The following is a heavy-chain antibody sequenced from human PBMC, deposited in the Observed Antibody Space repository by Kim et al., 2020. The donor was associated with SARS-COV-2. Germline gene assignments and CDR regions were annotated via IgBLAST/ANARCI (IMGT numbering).Heavy chain of an antibody. J-gene: IGHJ4*02. D-gene: IGHD6-19*01. CDR2: ISYDGSNK. CDR1: GFTFSSYG. CDR3: AKVPSSNRLASYFDY. Sequence: GGSLRLSCAASGFTFSSYGMHWVRQAPGKGLEWVAVISYDGSNKYYADSVKGRFTISRDNSKNTLYLQMNSLRAEDTAVYYCAKVPSSNRLASYFDYWGQGTLVTVSS. V-gene: IGHV3-30*18.